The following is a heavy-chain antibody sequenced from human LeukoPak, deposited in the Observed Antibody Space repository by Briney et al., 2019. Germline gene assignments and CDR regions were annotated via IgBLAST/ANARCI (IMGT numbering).Heavy chain of an antibody. V-gene: IGHV3-48*03. D-gene: IGHD6-19*01. Sequence: PGGSLRLSCAASGFTFSSYEMNWVRQAPGKGLELVSYISSSGSTIYYADSVKGRFTISRDNAKNSLYLQMNSLRAEDTAVYYCAREKAGAFDYWGQGTLVSVSS. CDR2: ISSSGSTI. J-gene: IGHJ4*02. CDR3: AREKAGAFDY. CDR1: GFTFSSYE.